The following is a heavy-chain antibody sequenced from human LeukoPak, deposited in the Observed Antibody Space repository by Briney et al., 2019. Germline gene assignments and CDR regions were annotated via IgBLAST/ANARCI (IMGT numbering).Heavy chain of an antibody. V-gene: IGHV3-23*01. CDR2: IGGSGDVT. CDR1: GFTFSTYP. Sequence: PGGSLRLSCAASGFTFSTYPMSWVRQAPGKGLEWVSSIGGSGDVTQDADSVKGRFTISRDNSRKTLHLQMNTLGVDDTAIYYCAKGFYGSGLSLSAFDIWGRGTMVTVSS. CDR3: AKGFYGSGLSLSAFDI. D-gene: IGHD3-10*01. J-gene: IGHJ3*02.